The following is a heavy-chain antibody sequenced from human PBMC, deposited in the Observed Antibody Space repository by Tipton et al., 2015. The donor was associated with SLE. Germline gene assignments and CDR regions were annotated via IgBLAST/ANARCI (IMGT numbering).Heavy chain of an antibody. CDR3: ARGGAATLPDY. D-gene: IGHD6-25*01. CDR2: VNSYESSI. CDR1: GFTFSDYL. V-gene: IGHV3-74*01. J-gene: IGHJ4*02. Sequence: LRLSCAASGFTFSDYLMHWVRQAPGKGLVWVARVNSYESSISYADSVKGRFTISRDNPKKTLYLQMSSLRVEDTAVYYCARGGAATLPDYWGQGTLVTVSS.